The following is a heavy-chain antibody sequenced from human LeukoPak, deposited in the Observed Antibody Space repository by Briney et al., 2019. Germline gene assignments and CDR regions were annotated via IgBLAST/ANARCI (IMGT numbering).Heavy chain of an antibody. V-gene: IGHV4-38-2*01. Sequence: PSETLSLTCAVSGYSISSGYYWGWIRQPPGKGLEWIGSIYHSGSTYYNPSLKSRVTIPVDTSKNQFSLKLSSVTAADTAVYYCASAMRPRYYDFWSGFSSDAFDIWGQGTMVTVSS. CDR3: ASAMRPRYYDFWSGFSSDAFDI. J-gene: IGHJ3*02. CDR2: IYHSGST. CDR1: GYSISSGYY. D-gene: IGHD3-3*01.